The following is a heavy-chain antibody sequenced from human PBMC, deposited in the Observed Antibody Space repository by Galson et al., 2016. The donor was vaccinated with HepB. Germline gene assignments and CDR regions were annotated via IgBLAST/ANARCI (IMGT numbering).Heavy chain of an antibody. CDR2: ISAGGDSA. CDR1: GFSFKNYA. Sequence: SLRLSCAASGFSFKNYAMSWVCQAPGKGLEWVSGISAGGDSAYYADSVKGRFTISRDNTRNTLHLQMNNLGADDTALYYCAKDLLKGARIPARAFDSWGQGTLVTVSS. V-gene: IGHV3-23*01. D-gene: IGHD2-2*02. J-gene: IGHJ4*02. CDR3: AKDLLKGARIPARAFDS.